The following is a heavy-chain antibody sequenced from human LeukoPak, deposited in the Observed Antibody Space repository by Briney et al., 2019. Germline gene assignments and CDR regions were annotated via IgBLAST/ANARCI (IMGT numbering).Heavy chain of an antibody. V-gene: IGHV3-23*01. Sequence: GGSLRLSCAASGFTFSSYAMSWVRQAPGKGLEWVSAISGSGGSTYYADSVKGRFTISRDNSKNTLYLQMNSLRAEDTAVYYCAKSDCSSTSCPEDFEYYYYGMDVWGQGTLVTVSS. CDR1: GFTFSSYA. J-gene: IGHJ6*02. D-gene: IGHD2-2*01. CDR2: ISGSGGST. CDR3: AKSDCSSTSCPEDFEYYYYGMDV.